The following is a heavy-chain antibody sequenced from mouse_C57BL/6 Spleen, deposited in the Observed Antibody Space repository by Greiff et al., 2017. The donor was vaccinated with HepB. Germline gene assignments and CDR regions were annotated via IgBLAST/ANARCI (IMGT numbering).Heavy chain of an antibody. CDR1: GYSITSGYY. D-gene: IGHD3-1*01. CDR2: ISYDGSN. Sequence: EVKLVESGPGLVKPSQSLSLTCSVTGYSITSGYYWNWIRQFPGNKLEWMCYISYDGSNNYNPSLKNRISITRDTSKNQFFLKLNSVTTEDTATYYCARDRESWYFDVWGTGTPGTASS. CDR3: ARDRESWYFDV. J-gene: IGHJ1*03. V-gene: IGHV3-6*01.